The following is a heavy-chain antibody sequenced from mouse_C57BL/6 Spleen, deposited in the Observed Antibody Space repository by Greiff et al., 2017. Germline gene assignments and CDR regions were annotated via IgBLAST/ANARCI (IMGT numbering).Heavy chain of an antibody. CDR1: GYAFSSSW. V-gene: IGHV1-82*01. D-gene: IGHD1-1*01. J-gene: IGHJ2*01. CDR3: ARWDYYGSSYAMDY. CDR2: IYPGDGDT. Sequence: VQLQQSGPELVKPGASVKISCKASGYAFSSSWMNWVKQRPGKGLEWIGRIYPGDGDTNYNGKFKGKATLTADKSSSTAYMQLSSLTSEDSAVYFCARWDYYGSSYAMDYWGQGTTLTVSS.